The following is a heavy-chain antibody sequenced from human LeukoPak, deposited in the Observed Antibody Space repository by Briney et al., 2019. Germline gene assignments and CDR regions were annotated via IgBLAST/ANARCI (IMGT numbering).Heavy chain of an antibody. V-gene: IGHV3-23*01. Sequence: GGSLRLSCAASGFTFINSGMTWVRQVPGKGLEWVSAISGKGGRTYYADSVRGRFSISRDNSRNTLYLEMSSLRADDTAIYYCAKGQELDDGVFDSWGQGTLVTVSS. D-gene: IGHD1-1*01. CDR2: ISGKGGRT. CDR1: GFTFINSG. CDR3: AKGQELDDGVFDS. J-gene: IGHJ4*02.